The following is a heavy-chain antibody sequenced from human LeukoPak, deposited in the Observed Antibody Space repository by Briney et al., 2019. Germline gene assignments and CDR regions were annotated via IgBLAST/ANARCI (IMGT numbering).Heavy chain of an antibody. J-gene: IGHJ4*02. Sequence: PSETLSLTCAVSGGSISSSNWWSWVRQPPGKGLEWIGEIYHSGSTNYNPSLKSRVTISVDKSKNQFSLKLSSVTAADTAVYFCARDRGSITMIVDTSWGQGTLVTVSS. CDR1: GGSISSSNW. CDR2: IYHSGST. V-gene: IGHV4-4*02. D-gene: IGHD3-22*01. CDR3: ARDRGSITMIVDTS.